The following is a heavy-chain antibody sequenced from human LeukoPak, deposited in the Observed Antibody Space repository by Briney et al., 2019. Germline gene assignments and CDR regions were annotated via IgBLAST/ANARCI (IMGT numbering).Heavy chain of an antibody. Sequence: GGSLRLSCSASGLTVSTNYLTWVRQDPGKGLEWVSVIYSGGNTYYADSVKGRFTISRDNSKNTLYLQMNSLRADDTAVYYCTRGPVGGFDAWGQGTLVTVSS. CDR2: IYSGGNT. CDR3: TRGPVGGFDA. J-gene: IGHJ5*02. V-gene: IGHV3-53*01. D-gene: IGHD1-26*01. CDR1: GLTVSTNY.